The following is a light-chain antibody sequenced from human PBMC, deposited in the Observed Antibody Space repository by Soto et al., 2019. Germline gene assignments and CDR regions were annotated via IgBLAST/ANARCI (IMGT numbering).Light chain of an antibody. V-gene: IGKV3-15*01. CDR2: GAS. CDR1: QSIGTQ. Sequence: EIVMTQSPATLPVSPGERATLSCRASQSIGTQLAWYQLKPGQTPRLLIFGASTRATGIPARFSGSGSGSEFTLTISSLQSEDFAVYSCQQYNVWPLVTFGGGTKVEIK. CDR3: QQYNVWPLVT. J-gene: IGKJ4*01.